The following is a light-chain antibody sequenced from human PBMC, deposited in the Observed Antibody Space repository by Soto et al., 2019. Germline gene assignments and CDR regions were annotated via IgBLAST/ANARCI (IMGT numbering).Light chain of an antibody. V-gene: IGKV1-33*01. J-gene: IGKJ3*01. Sequence: DLQMTQTPSSLSASVGDRVTITCQASQDINNCLNWYHQKPGKAPKLLIYDASNLETGVPSRFSGSGSGTHFTLTISSLQPEDTATYFCQQYYNLPLSFGPGTKVEIK. CDR2: DAS. CDR3: QQYYNLPLS. CDR1: QDINNC.